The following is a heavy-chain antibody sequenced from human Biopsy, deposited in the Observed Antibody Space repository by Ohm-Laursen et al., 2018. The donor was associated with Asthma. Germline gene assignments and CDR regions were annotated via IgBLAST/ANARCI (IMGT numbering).Heavy chain of an antibody. D-gene: IGHD3-10*01. V-gene: IGHV1-18*01. CDR2: ISVYNGNT. Sequence: GSSVKVSCKTSGYTFSSAGITWVRQAPGQGLEWMGWISVYNGNTKVAQKLQDRVTMITDTSTSTAYMELGSLRSDDTAVYFCARAVDYSHYYGIDVWGQGTTVTVS. CDR1: GYTFSSAG. J-gene: IGHJ6*02. CDR3: ARAVDYSHYYGIDV.